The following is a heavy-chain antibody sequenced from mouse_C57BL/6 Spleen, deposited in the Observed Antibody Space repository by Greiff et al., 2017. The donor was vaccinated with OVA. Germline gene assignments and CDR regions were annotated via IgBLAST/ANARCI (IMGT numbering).Heavy chain of an antibody. CDR3: ARNSNYVGWYFDV. CDR1: GFNIKNTY. CDR2: IDPANGNT. V-gene: IGHV14-3*01. J-gene: IGHJ1*03. Sequence: VQLKESVAELVRPGASVKLSCTASGFNIKNTYMHWVKQRPEQGLEWIGRIDPANGNTKYAPKFQGKATITADTSSNTAYLQLSSLTSEDTAIYYCARNSNYVGWYFDVWGTGTTVTVSS. D-gene: IGHD2-5*01.